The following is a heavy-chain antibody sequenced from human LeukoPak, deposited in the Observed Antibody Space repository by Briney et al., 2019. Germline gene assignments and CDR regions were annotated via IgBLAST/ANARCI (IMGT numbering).Heavy chain of an antibody. D-gene: IGHD3-16*01. CDR1: GFTFSSYW. J-gene: IGHJ4*02. Sequence: GGSLRLSCAASGFTFSSYWMHWVRQAPGKGLVGVSRINNDGRSTNYADSVKGRFTISRDNAKNTLYLQMNSLRAEDTAVYYCARVRWGGLYYFDYWGQGTLVTVSS. CDR3: ARVRWGGLYYFDY. CDR2: INNDGRST. V-gene: IGHV3-74*01.